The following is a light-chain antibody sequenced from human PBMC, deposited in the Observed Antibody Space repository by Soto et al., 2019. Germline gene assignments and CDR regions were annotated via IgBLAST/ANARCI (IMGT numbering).Light chain of an antibody. CDR3: QQLRSYPST. Sequence: IQLTQSASSLSASVGDRVTITCGASPDISSSLGWYQQKPGKAPKLLIYAASILQSGVPSRFSGSGFGTEFTLTISSLQDDDFASYFCQQLRSYPSTFGGGTKVEIK. J-gene: IGKJ4*01. CDR2: AAS. CDR1: PDISSS. V-gene: IGKV1-9*01.